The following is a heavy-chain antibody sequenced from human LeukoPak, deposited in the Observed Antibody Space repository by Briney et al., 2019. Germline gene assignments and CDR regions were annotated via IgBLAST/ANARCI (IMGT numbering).Heavy chain of an antibody. CDR3: GKSSLGGAGAGTGGYFDY. CDR1: GFTFSSYG. J-gene: IGHJ4*01. CDR2: IWYDGSNK. D-gene: IGHD3-16*01. Sequence: GRSLRLSCAASGFTFSSYGMHWVRQAPGKGLEWVAVIWYDGSNKYYADSVKGRFTISRDNSKNTLYLQMNSLRAEDTAVYYWGKSSLGGAGAGTGGYFDYWGQGALVTVSS. V-gene: IGHV3-33*06.